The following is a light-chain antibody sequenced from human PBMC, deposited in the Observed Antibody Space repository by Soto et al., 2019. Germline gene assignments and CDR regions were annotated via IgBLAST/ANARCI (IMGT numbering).Light chain of an antibody. Sequence: DIQMTQSPSTLSASVGDRVTITCRASQSINDWLAWYQQKPGKAPNLLIYKASSLQSGVPSRFSGRGSGTEFTLTISSLQPDDFATFYCQQYFGYPWTFGQGTKVEFK. V-gene: IGKV1-5*03. CDR1: QSINDW. J-gene: IGKJ1*01. CDR3: QQYFGYPWT. CDR2: KAS.